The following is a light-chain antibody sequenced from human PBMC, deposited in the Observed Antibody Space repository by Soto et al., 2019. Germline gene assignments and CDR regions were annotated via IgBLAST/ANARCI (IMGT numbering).Light chain of an antibody. CDR3: QQYSSYST. V-gene: IGKV1-5*01. J-gene: IGKJ1*01. CDR1: QSISNW. Sequence: DIQMTQSPSSLSASVGDRVTITCRASQSISNWLAWYQQKPGKAPKLLIYDAFTLESGVPSRFSGGGFGTEFTHTISSLQPDHFATYYGQQYSSYSTFGHGTKVEMK. CDR2: DAF.